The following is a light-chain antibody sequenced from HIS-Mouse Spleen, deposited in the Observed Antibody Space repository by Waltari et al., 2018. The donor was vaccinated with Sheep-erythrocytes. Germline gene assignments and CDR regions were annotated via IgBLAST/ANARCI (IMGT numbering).Light chain of an antibody. CDR2: QDS. Sequence: SYELTQPPSVSVSPGQTASITCSGDKLGDKYACWYQQKPGQSPVLVIYQDSKRPSGXPCRFSGPNAGXTATLTIRGTQXLDEADYYCQAWDSSTAWVFGGGTKLTX. CDR3: QAWDSSTAWV. CDR1: KLGDKY. J-gene: IGLJ3*02. V-gene: IGLV3-1*01.